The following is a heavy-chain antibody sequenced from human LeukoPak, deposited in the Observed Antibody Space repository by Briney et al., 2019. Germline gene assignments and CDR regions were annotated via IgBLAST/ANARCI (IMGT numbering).Heavy chain of an antibody. J-gene: IGHJ4*02. CDR2: VSYDGTNK. V-gene: IGHV3-30*14. D-gene: IGHD6-19*01. Sequence: GGSLRLSCAASGFTFSNYAIHWVRQAPGRGLEWVAVVSYDGTNKYYADSVKGRFTISRDNSKNTVFPQMSSLRAEDTAVYYCATCIVVVGIWAPFDYWGQECLVTVSS. CDR1: GFTFSNYA. CDR3: ATCIVVVGIWAPFDY.